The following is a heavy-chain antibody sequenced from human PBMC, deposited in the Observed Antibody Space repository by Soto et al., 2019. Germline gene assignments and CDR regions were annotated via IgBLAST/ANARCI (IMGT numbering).Heavy chain of an antibody. D-gene: IGHD3-22*01. CDR2: INPSGGST. V-gene: IGHV1-46*01. CDR1: GYTFTSYY. J-gene: IGHJ4*02. Sequence: ASVKVSCKASGYTFTSYYMHWVRQAPGQGLEWMGIINPSGGSTSYAQKFQGRVTMTRDTSTSTVYMELSSLRSEDTAVYYCARIDFYYDSSGYYLGYWGQGTLVTVSS. CDR3: ARIDFYYDSSGYYLGY.